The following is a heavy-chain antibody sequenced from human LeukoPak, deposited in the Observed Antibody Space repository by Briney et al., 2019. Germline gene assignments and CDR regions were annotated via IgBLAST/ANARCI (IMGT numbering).Heavy chain of an antibody. CDR2: IHYTGNA. CDR1: GDALNNSNYF. Sequence: PSETLSLTCTVSGDALNNSNYFWGWIRQPPGKGLEWVATIHYTGNAYYNPSLTSRLTISVALSRNQFSLKLTPVTAAGPVVYYCARPVDWYFDAWGRSTLVTVSS. J-gene: IGHJ2*01. V-gene: IGHV4-39*01. CDR3: ARPVDWYFDA.